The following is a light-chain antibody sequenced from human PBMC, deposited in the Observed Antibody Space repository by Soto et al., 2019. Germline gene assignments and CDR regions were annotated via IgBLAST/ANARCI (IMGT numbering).Light chain of an antibody. CDR2: GAS. CDR1: QSVSSSY. J-gene: IGKJ1*01. V-gene: IGKV3-20*01. CDR3: QQYGSSGT. Sequence: IVFTQSPGTLSFSPGERATLSCRASQSVSSSYLVWHQQKPGQAPRLLIYGASNRATGIPDRLSGSGSGTEFTLTISRMEPEDFAVYYCQQYGSSGTFGQGTKVDI.